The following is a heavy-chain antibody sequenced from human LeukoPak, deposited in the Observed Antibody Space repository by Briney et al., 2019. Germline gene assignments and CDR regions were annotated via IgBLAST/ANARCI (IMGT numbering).Heavy chain of an antibody. CDR3: ARDPSTSITIFGVVPRRAFDI. V-gene: IGHV3-23*01. J-gene: IGHJ3*02. CDR2: ISSGGGTT. D-gene: IGHD3-3*01. CDR1: GFTFSSHA. Sequence: AGGSLRLSCAASGFTFSSHAMSWVRQAPGKGLEWVSRISSGGGTTDYTDSVKGRFTISRDTSKNTLYLQMNSLRAEDTAVYYCARDPSTSITIFGVVPRRAFDIWGQGTMVTVSS.